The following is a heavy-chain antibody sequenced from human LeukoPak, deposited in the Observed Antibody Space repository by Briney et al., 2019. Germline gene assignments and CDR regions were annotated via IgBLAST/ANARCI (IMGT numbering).Heavy chain of an antibody. CDR1: RGTFSSYA. J-gene: IGHJ5*02. CDR2: IIPIFGTA. CDR3: ARGAGYDFWSGYNWFDP. D-gene: IGHD3-3*01. V-gene: IGHV1-69*05. Sequence: SVKVSCKASRGTFSSYAISWVRQAPGQGLEWMGGIIPIFGTANYAQKFQGRVTITTDESTSTAYMELSSLRSEDTAVYYCARGAGYDFWSGYNWFDPWGQGTLVTVSS.